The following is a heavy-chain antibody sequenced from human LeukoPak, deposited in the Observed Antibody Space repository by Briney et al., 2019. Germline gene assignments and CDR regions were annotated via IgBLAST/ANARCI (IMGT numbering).Heavy chain of an antibody. D-gene: IGHD2-8*01. V-gene: IGHV4-4*02. CDR1: GGSISSSNW. CDR2: IYHSGST. J-gene: IGHJ3*02. CDR3: ARLILMSTKGAFDI. Sequence: SETLSLTCAVSGGSISSSNWWSWVRQPPGKGLEWIGEIYHSGSTNYNPSLKSRVTISVDKSKNQFSLKLNSVTAADTAVYYCARLILMSTKGAFDIWGQGTMVTVSS.